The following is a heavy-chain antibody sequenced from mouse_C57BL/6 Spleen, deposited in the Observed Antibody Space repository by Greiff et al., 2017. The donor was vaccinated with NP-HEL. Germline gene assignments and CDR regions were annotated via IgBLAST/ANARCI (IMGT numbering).Heavy chain of an antibody. CDR3: ARTDYGSYFDY. Sequence: VQLQQSGAELVRPGTSVKVSCTASGYAFTNYLIEWVKQRPGQGLEWIGMINPGSGSTNYHENFKGKATLTADKSSSNAYMQLSSLTSEDSAVYFCARTDYGSYFDYWGQGTTLTVSS. V-gene: IGHV1-54*01. J-gene: IGHJ2*01. CDR1: GYAFTNYL. D-gene: IGHD1-1*01. CDR2: INPGSGST.